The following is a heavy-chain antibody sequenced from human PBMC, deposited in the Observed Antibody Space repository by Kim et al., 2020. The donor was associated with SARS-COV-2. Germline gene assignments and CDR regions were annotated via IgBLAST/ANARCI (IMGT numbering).Heavy chain of an antibody. Sequence: EDSVKGRFTISRDNSKTTLYLQMNSLRAEDTAVYYCARAPQSYYYYGMDVWGQGTTVTVSS. V-gene: IGHV3-66*01. CDR3: ARAPQSYYYYGMDV. J-gene: IGHJ6*02.